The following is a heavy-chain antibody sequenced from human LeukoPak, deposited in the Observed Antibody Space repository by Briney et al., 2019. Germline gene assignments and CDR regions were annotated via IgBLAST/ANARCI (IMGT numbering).Heavy chain of an antibody. CDR2: ISAYNGNT. Sequence: ASVKVSCKASGYTFTSYGISWVRQAPGQGLEWMGWISAYNGNTNYAQKLQGRVTMTTDTSTSTAYMELRSLRSDDTAVYYCARDTPRPTDYYDSSGYYHFDCWGQGTLVTVSS. CDR3: ARDTPRPTDYYDSSGYYHFDC. CDR1: GYTFTSYG. V-gene: IGHV1-18*01. J-gene: IGHJ4*02. D-gene: IGHD3-22*01.